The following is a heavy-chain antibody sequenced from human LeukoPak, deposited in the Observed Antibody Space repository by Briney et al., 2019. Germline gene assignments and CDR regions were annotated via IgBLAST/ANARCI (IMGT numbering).Heavy chain of an antibody. CDR1: GFTFTRYE. Sequence: GGSLRLSCAASGFTFTRYEMNWVRQAPGKGLEWVSHSSSSGSTIHYADSVKGRFTFSRDNAKNSLYLQMNSLRAEDTAVYYCGGRIDYWGQGTLVTVSS. CDR2: SSSSGSTI. V-gene: IGHV3-48*03. J-gene: IGHJ4*02. D-gene: IGHD1-14*01. CDR3: GGRIDY.